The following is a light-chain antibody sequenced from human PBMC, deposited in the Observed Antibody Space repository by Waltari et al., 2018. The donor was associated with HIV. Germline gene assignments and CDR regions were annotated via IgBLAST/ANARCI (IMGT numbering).Light chain of an antibody. CDR1: ISNIGAGYD. J-gene: IGLJ1*01. CDR2: GHT. Sequence: SVLTQPPSVSGAPGQRVTISCTGTISNIGAGYDVHWYQQLPGTAPKLLIYGHTNRPSGVPDRFSGSKSGTSASLAITGLQAEDEADYYCQSYDGSLGGYVFRTGTAVTVL. V-gene: IGLV1-40*01. CDR3: QSYDGSLGGYV.